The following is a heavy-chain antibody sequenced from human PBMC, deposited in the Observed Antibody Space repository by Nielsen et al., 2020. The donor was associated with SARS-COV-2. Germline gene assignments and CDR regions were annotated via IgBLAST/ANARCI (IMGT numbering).Heavy chain of an antibody. Sequence: GESLKISCAASGFTFSSYAMSWVRQAPGKGLEWVSAISGSGGSTYYADSVKGRFTISRDNSKNTLYLQMNSLRAEDTAVYYCAKDYGLRYTNPIPDYWGQGTLVTVSS. J-gene: IGHJ4*02. D-gene: IGHD3-9*01. CDR2: ISGSGGST. CDR3: AKDYGLRYTNPIPDY. CDR1: GFTFSSYA. V-gene: IGHV3-23*01.